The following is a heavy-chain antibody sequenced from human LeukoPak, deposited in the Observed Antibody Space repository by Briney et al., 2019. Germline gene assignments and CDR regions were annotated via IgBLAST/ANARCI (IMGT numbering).Heavy chain of an antibody. D-gene: IGHD3-3*01. Sequence: ASVKVSCKASGYTFTGYYMHWVRQAPGQGLEWMGWINPNSGGTNYAQKFQGRVTMTRDTSISTAYMELSRLRSDDTAVYYCARSDFWSGYYLTDWGQGTLVTVSS. CDR2: INPNSGGT. CDR1: GYTFTGYY. V-gene: IGHV1-2*02. J-gene: IGHJ4*02. CDR3: ARSDFWSGYYLTD.